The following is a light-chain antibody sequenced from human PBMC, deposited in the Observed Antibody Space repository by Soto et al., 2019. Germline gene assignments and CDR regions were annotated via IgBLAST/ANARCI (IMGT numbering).Light chain of an antibody. CDR1: SSDVGGYNY. V-gene: IGLV2-14*01. J-gene: IGLJ1*01. Sequence: QSVLTQPASVSGSPGQSITISCTGTSSDVGGYNYVSWYQQHPGKAPKLMIYDVSNRPSGVSNRFSGSKSGNTASQTISGLQAEDEADYYCSSYTSSSTPYAFGTGTKVTVL. CDR3: SSYTSSSTPYA. CDR2: DVS.